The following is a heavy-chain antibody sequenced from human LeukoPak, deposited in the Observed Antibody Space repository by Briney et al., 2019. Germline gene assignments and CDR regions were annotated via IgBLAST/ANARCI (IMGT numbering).Heavy chain of an antibody. J-gene: IGHJ4*02. CDR1: GYTFTGYY. CDR3: ARAPAGGAYDSRAELDY. D-gene: IGHD3-22*01. Sequence: ASVKVSCKASGYTFTGYYMHWVRQAPGQGLEWMGWINPNSGGTNYAQKFQGRVTMTRDTSISTAYMELSRLRSDDTAVYYWARAPAGGAYDSRAELDYWGQGTLVTVS. V-gene: IGHV1-2*02. CDR2: INPNSGGT.